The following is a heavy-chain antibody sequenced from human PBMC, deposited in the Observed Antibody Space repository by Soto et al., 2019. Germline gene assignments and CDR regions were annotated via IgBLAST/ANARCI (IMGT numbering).Heavy chain of an antibody. CDR1: GGTFSSYA. D-gene: IGHD3-9*01. J-gene: IGHJ6*02. Sequence: SVKVSCKASGGTFSSYAISWVRQAPGQGLEWMGGIIPIFGTANYAQKFQGRVTITADESTSTAYMELSSLRSEDTAVYYCARGSQGWDDILTGHVYYGMDVWGQGTTVTVSS. CDR2: IIPIFGTA. CDR3: ARGSQGWDDILTGHVYYGMDV. V-gene: IGHV1-69*13.